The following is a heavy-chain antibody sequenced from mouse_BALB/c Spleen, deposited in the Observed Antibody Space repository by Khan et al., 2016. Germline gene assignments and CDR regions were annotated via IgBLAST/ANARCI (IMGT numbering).Heavy chain of an antibody. D-gene: IGHD1-2*01. CDR3: ARDPEFITSSTGTMDY. CDR2: IWAGGGT. V-gene: IGHV2-9*02. Sequence: QVQLKQSGPGLVAPSQSLSITCTVSGFSLTSYGVHWVRQPPGKGLEWLGVIWAGGGTDYNSAPMSRLRISKDNSKSQVFLILNSLQTDDAAMSYSARDPEFITSSTGTMDYWGQGTSVTVSS. J-gene: IGHJ4*01. CDR1: GFSLTSYG.